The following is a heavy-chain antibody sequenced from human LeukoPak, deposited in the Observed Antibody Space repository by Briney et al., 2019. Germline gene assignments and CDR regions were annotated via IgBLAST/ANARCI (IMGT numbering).Heavy chain of an antibody. V-gene: IGHV4-39*01. CDR3: ARHILDHGGLDAFDI. Sequence: SETLSLTCTVSGGSISSSSYYWGWIRQPPGKGLEWIGSIYYSGSTYYNPSLKSRVTMSVDTSKNQFSLKLSSVTAADTAVYYCARHILDHGGLDAFDIWGQGTMVTVSS. D-gene: IGHD4-23*01. CDR1: GGSISSSSYY. J-gene: IGHJ3*02. CDR2: IYYSGST.